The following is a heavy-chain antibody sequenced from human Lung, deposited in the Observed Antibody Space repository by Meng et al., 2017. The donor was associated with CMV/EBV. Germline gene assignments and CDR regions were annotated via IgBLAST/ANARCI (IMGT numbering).Heavy chain of an antibody. D-gene: IGHD4-17*01. Sequence: QITLKESGPTLVHPTHTLPLTCTLSGFSLSTSGVGVGWIRQPPGKGLEWLAFIYWDDDQRYNPSLKNRLTITKDTSKNQVVLKLTNMGPVDTGTYYCAHRLPIYGDFVTAVYDSWGQGTLVTVAS. CDR1: GFSLSTSGVG. J-gene: IGHJ4*02. V-gene: IGHV2-5*02. CDR3: AHRLPIYGDFVTAVYDS. CDR2: IYWDDDQ.